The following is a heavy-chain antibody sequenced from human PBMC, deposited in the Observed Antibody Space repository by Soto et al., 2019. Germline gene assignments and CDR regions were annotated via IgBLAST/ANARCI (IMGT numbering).Heavy chain of an antibody. Sequence: SETLSLTCTVSGGSISSGDYYWSWIRQPPGKGLEWIGYIYYSGSTNYNPSLKSRVTISVDTSKNQFSLKLSSVTAADTAVYYCARYSQAAYYYDSSGYYFFDYWGQGTLVTVSS. D-gene: IGHD3-22*01. CDR1: GGSISSGDYY. CDR2: IYYSGST. V-gene: IGHV4-61*08. CDR3: ARYSQAAYYYDSSGYYFFDY. J-gene: IGHJ4*02.